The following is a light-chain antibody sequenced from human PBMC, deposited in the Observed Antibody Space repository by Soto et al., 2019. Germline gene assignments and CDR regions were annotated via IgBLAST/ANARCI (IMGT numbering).Light chain of an antibody. CDR1: QSFSSSY. CDR2: GAS. V-gene: IGKV3-20*01. CDR3: QHYGGSPPIT. Sequence: EIVSTQSPGTLSLSPGERASLSCRASQSFSSSYLAWYQHKPGQAPRLLPYGASSRATGIPDRFSGSGSGTDFTLTISRLEPEDFAVYYCQHYGGSPPITFGQGTRLEIK. J-gene: IGKJ5*01.